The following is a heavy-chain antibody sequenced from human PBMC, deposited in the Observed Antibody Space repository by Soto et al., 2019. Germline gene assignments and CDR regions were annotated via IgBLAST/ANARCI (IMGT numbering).Heavy chain of an antibody. V-gene: IGHV1-18*04. CDR3: ARVDSSGWYNVDY. J-gene: IGHJ4*02. CDR1: GYTFTNYG. Sequence: ASVKVSCKASGYTFTNYGISWVRQAPGRGLEWMGWISAYNGHINYAQNLQGRVTMTTDTSTTTAYMDLRGLTSDDTAVYYCARVDSSGWYNVDYWGQGTLVTVSS. D-gene: IGHD6-19*01. CDR2: ISAYNGHI.